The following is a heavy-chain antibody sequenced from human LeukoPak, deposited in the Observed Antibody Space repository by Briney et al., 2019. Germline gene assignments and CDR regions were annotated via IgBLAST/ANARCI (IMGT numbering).Heavy chain of an antibody. CDR1: GGSISSYY. Sequence: PSETLSLTCTVSGGSISSYYWSWIRQPPGKGLEWIGYIYYSGSTNYNPSLKSRVTISVDTSKNQFSLKLSSVTAADTAVYYCARSSGWYYFDYWGQGTLVTVSS. CDR2: IYYSGST. J-gene: IGHJ4*02. D-gene: IGHD6-19*01. CDR3: ARSSGWYYFDY. V-gene: IGHV4-59*01.